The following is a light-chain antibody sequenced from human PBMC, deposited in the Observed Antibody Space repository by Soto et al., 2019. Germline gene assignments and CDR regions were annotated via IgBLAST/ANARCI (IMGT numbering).Light chain of an antibody. J-gene: IGKJ4*01. CDR1: QTISTW. Sequence: DIQMTQSPSALSTFVGDRVTITCRASQTISTWLAWFQQKPGKAPKLLIYKASHLESGVPSRFSGSGSGTDFTIHIISLQPDDFATDYCQQYGGYPFTFGGGTKVEIK. V-gene: IGKV1-5*03. CDR2: KAS. CDR3: QQYGGYPFT.